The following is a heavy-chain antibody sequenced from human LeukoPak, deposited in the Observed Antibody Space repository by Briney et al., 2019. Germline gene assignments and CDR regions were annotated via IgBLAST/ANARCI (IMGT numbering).Heavy chain of an antibody. Sequence: SETLSLTCNVFGDSVSSNHWNWIRQPLGKGLEWIGTFYSDGSTTYNPSLKSRLTISVNTSKNQFSLKLTSVTAADTAVYYCARSLSGLDSGDRWGQGTLVTVSS. CDR3: ARSLSGLDSGDR. CDR2: FYSDGST. J-gene: IGHJ5*02. D-gene: IGHD5-12*01. V-gene: IGHV4-59*02. CDR1: GDSVSSNH.